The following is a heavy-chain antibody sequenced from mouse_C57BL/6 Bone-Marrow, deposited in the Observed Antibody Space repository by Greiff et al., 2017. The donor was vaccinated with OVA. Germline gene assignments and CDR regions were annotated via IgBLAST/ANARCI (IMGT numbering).Heavy chain of an antibody. V-gene: IGHV5-16*01. CDR2: INYDGSST. Sequence: DVKLVESEGGLVQPGSSMKLSCTASGFTFSDYYMAWVRQVPEKGLEWVANINYDGSSTYYLDSLKSRFIISRDNAKNILYLQMSSLKSEDTATYYCARGLSLRPGAMDYWGQGTSVTVSS. D-gene: IGHD3-2*02. CDR3: ARGLSLRPGAMDY. CDR1: GFTFSDYY. J-gene: IGHJ4*01.